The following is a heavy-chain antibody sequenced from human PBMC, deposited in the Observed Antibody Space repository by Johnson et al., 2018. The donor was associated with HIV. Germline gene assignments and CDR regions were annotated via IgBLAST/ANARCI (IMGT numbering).Heavy chain of an antibody. CDR3: AKGVPPVCSSTSCHRAFDI. CDR2: ISYDGSNK. D-gene: IGHD2-2*01. J-gene: IGHJ3*02. Sequence: QVQLVESGGGVVQPGRSVRLSCAASGFTFSSYAMHWVRQAPGKWLEWVAVISYDGSNKYYADSVKGRFTISRDNSKNTLYVQMNSLRAEDTAVYYCAKGVPPVCSSTSCHRAFDIWGQGTMVTVSS. CDR1: GFTFSSYA. V-gene: IGHV3-30-3*01.